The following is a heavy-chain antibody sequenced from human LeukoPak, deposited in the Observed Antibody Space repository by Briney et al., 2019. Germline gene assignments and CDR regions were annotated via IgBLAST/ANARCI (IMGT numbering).Heavy chain of an antibody. J-gene: IGHJ3*02. CDR2: ISYDGSNK. CDR3: AKDRGEQWLPQGAFDI. CDR1: GFTFSSYG. V-gene: IGHV3-30*18. D-gene: IGHD6-19*01. Sequence: GGSLRLSCAASGFTFSSYGMHWVRQAPGRGLEWVAVISYDGSNKYYADSVKGRFTISRDNSKNTLYLQMNSLRAEDTAVYYCAKDRGEQWLPQGAFDIWGQGTMVTVSS.